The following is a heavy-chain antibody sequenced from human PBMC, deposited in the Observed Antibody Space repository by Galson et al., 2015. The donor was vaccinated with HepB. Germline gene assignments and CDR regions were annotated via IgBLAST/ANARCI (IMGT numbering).Heavy chain of an antibody. CDR3: ARVDWHIVVVRGESFSGMDV. D-gene: IGHD2-2*01. CDR1: GYTFTSYG. J-gene: IGHJ6*02. V-gene: IGHV1-18*01. CDR2: ISAYNGNT. Sequence: SVKVSCKASGYTFTSYGISWVRQAPGQGLEWMGWISAYNGNTNYAQKLQGRVTMTTDTSTSTAYMELRSLRSDDTAVYYCARVDWHIVVVRGESFSGMDVWGQGTTVTVSS.